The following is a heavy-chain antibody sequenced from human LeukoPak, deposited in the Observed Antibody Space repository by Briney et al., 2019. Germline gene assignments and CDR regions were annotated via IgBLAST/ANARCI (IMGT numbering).Heavy chain of an antibody. CDR2: IISTANAI. CDR3: ARDSSWSFDY. D-gene: IGHD3-10*01. Sequence: GGSLRLSCAASGFTFSSYSMNWVRQAPGKGLEWISYIISTANAIYYADSVKGRFTISRDNAKNSVYLQMNSLRAEDTAVYYGARDSSWSFDYWGQGTLVTVSS. V-gene: IGHV3-48*01. J-gene: IGHJ4*02. CDR1: GFTFSSYS.